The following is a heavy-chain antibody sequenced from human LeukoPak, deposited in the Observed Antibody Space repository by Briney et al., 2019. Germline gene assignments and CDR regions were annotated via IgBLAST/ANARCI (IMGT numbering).Heavy chain of an antibody. D-gene: IGHD5-24*01. V-gene: IGHV4-61*08. CDR2: IYYSGST. J-gene: IGHJ4*02. CDR1: GGSISSGGYY. Sequence: PSETLSLTCTVSGGSISSGGYYWSWIRQHPGKGLEWIGYIYYSGSTNYNPSLKSRVTISVDTSKNQFSLKLSSVTAADTAVYYCARVGPRDGYNWRSPLAFDYWGQGTLVTVSS. CDR3: ARVGPRDGYNWRSPLAFDY.